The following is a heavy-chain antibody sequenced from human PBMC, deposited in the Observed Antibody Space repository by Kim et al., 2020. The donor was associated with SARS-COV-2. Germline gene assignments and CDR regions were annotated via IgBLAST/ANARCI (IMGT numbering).Heavy chain of an antibody. D-gene: IGHD3-3*01. J-gene: IGHJ6*02. CDR1: GYTVTGYY. V-gene: IGHV1-2*02. CDR3: AREEISYYDFWSGYYSGGERELGGNNYYYYGMDV. Sequence: ASVKVSCKASGYTVTGYYMHWVRQAPGQGLEWMGWINPNSGGTNYAQKFQGRVTMTRDTSISTAYMELSRLRSDDTAVYYCAREEISYYDFWSGYYSGGERELGGNNYYYYGMDVWGQGTTVTVSS. CDR2: INPNSGGT.